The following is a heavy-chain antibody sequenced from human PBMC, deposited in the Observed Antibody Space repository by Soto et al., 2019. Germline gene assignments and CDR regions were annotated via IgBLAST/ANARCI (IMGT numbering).Heavy chain of an antibody. CDR3: AYGSSSAWIDY. V-gene: IGHV4-39*01. Sequence: SEALSLTCRVSGDSMRGYHFYWGCIRQAPGKGLEWIGSVYFSGGNTYYSPSLKSRVSISVDTSKNEFSLRLTSLTAADTAVYFCAYGSSSAWIDYWGQGTLVTVSS. J-gene: IGHJ4*02. CDR1: GDSMRGYHFY. CDR2: VYFSGGNT. D-gene: IGHD6-25*01.